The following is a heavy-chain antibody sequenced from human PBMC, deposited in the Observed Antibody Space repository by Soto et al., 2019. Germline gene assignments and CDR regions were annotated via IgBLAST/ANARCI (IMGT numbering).Heavy chain of an antibody. CDR3: ARVYDFWSGYYPAYNWFDP. D-gene: IGHD3-3*01. CDR1: GGSISSYY. CDR2: IYYSGST. V-gene: IGHV4-59*01. Sequence: PSETLSLTCTVSGGSISSYYWSWIRQPPGKGLEWIGYIYYSGSTNYNPSLKSRVTISVDTSKNQFSLKLSSVTAADTAVYYCARVYDFWSGYYPAYNWFDPWGQGTLVTVS. J-gene: IGHJ5*02.